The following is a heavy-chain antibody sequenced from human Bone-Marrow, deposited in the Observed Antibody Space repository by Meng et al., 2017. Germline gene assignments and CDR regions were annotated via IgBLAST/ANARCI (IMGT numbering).Heavy chain of an antibody. J-gene: IGHJ4*02. CDR3: ARVGYSGSRVTSYYFDY. V-gene: IGHV4-31*01. Sequence: QVQRQESGPGLVKPPQTLSLTCTVSGGSISSGGYYWSWIRQHPGKGLEWIGYIYYSGSTYYNPSLKSLVTISVDTSKNQFSLKLSSVTAADTAVYYCARVGYSGSRVTSYYFDYWGQGTLVTVSS. CDR1: GGSISSGGYY. CDR2: IYYSGST. D-gene: IGHD1-26*01.